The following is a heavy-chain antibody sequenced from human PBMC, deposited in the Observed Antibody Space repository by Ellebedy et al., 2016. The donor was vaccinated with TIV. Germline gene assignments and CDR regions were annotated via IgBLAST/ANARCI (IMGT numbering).Heavy chain of an antibody. CDR2: INPRGGST. CDR1: GYTFTSYY. D-gene: IGHD6-19*01. V-gene: IGHV1-46*01. CDR3: ARATLKAVAYHEY. J-gene: IGHJ4*02. Sequence: ASVKVSCKASGYTFTSYYMHWVRQAPGQGLEWMGIINPRGGSTSYAQKFQGRLTMTRDTSTSTVYMELRSLRSDDTAVYYCARATLKAVAYHEYWGQGTLVTVSS.